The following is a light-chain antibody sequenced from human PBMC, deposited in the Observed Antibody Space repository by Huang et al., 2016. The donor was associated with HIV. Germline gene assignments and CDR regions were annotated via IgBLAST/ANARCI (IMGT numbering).Light chain of an antibody. CDR3: QQSYTAPRVT. V-gene: IGKV1-39*01. Sequence: DIRMTQSPSSLSASVGDTVTITCRASQSITNSLNWYQQRPGKAPKLLIYGTSTLHSGVPSRCSGSGSGTDFTLTIASLQPEDFATYSCQQSYTAPRVTFGPGTKVDIK. J-gene: IGKJ3*01. CDR2: GTS. CDR1: QSITNS.